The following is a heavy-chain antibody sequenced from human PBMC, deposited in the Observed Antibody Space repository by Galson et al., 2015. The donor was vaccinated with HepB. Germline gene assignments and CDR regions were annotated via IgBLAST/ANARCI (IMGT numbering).Heavy chain of an antibody. J-gene: IGHJ4*02. CDR3: ARDAWAWDCRSTSCYSALDY. CDR1: GYIFTSHA. Sequence: SVKVSCKASGYIFTSHAMNWVRQAPGQGLEWMRWINTNTGNPTYAPGFTGRFVFSLDTSVSTAYLQISSLKAEDTAVYYCARDAWAWDCRSTSCYSALDYWGQGTLVTVSS. V-gene: IGHV7-4-1*02. D-gene: IGHD2-2*01. CDR2: INTNTGNP.